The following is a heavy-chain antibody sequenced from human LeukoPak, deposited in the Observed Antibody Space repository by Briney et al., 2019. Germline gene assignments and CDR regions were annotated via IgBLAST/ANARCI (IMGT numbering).Heavy chain of an antibody. CDR3: ERDSDVIGAI. CDR1: GYTLPHQW. V-gene: IGHV5-51*01. CDR2: IHPGDSHT. J-gene: IGHJ4*02. D-gene: IGHD3-10*01. Sequence: CEPLNISCKASGYTLPHQWIDLVPQNPRPGLGWMGIIHPGDSHTRYSPSFEGHVSVSADTSISTACLEWRWLEASHTAIYFCERDSDVIGAIWGQGTLVTVSP.